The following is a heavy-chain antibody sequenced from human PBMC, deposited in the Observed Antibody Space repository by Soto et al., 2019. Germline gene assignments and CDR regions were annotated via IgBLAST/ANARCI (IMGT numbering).Heavy chain of an antibody. D-gene: IGHD5-12*01. J-gene: IGHJ5*02. CDR3: AKGEMATIRNSFDP. V-gene: IGHV3-23*01. CDR1: AFSLTSCS. CDR2: LSRSDGAT. Sequence: PGGSLRLSCVTSAFSLTSCSMSWVRQTPGKGLEWVSALSRSDGATYYADSVKGRFTISRDTSTNTLYLQMSNLRAGDTAIYYCAKGEMATIRNSFDPWGQGTLVTVSS.